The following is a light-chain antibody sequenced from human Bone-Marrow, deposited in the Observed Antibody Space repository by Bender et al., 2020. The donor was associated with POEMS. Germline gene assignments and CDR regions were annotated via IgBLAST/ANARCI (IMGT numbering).Light chain of an antibody. Sequence: QSALTQPPSASGSPGQSITISCTGASSDVGAYNLVSWYQQHPGKAPKLMIYEVSKRPSGVSNRFSGSKSGNTASLTISGLQAEDEADYYCCSYAGSYSYVFGTGTTVTVL. V-gene: IGLV2-23*02. CDR1: SSDVGAYNL. J-gene: IGLJ1*01. CDR3: CSYAGSYSYV. CDR2: EVS.